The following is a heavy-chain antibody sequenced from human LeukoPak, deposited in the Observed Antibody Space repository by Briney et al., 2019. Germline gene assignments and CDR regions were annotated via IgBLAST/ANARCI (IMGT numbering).Heavy chain of an antibody. CDR1: GGSISSSSYY. CDR3: ARAPSYDFWSGYPYYFDY. J-gene: IGHJ4*02. D-gene: IGHD3-3*01. CDR2: IYYSGST. Sequence: SETLSLTCTVSGGSISSSSYYWGWIRQPPGKGLEWFGSIYYSGSTYYNPSLKSRVTISVDTSKNQFSLKLSSVTAADTAVYYCARAPSYDFWSGYPYYFDYWGQGTLVTVSS. V-gene: IGHV4-39*07.